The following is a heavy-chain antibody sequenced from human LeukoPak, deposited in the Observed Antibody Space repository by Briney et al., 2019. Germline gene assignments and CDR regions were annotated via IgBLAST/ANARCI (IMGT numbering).Heavy chain of an antibody. CDR2: INPNSGGT. D-gene: IGHD2-21*01. V-gene: IGHV1-2*02. CDR3: ARAFAPDY. J-gene: IGHJ4*02. Sequence: ASVKVSCKASGGTFSSYAISWVRQAPGQGLEWMGWINPNSGGTNYAQKFQGRVTMTRDTSISTAYMELSRLRSDDTAVYYCARAFAPDYWGQGTLVTVSS. CDR1: GGTFSSYA.